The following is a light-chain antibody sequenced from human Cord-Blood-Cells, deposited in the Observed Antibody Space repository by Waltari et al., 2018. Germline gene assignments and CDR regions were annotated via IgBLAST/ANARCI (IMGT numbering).Light chain of an antibody. CDR1: QSVLYSSNNKNY. J-gene: IGKJ2*03. CDR3: QQYYSTPYS. Sequence: DIVMTQSPDSLAVSLGERATLHCKSSQSVLYSSNNKNYLAWYQQKPGQPPKLHIYWASTRESGVPDRFSGSGSGTDFTLTISSLQAEDVAVYYCQQYYSTPYSFGQGTKLEIK. CDR2: WAS. V-gene: IGKV4-1*01.